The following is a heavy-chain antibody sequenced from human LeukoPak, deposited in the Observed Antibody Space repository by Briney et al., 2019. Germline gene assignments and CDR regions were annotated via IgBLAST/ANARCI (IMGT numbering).Heavy chain of an antibody. CDR2: INHSGST. CDR3: AREAPYCSGGSCYHHDAFDI. Sequence: SETLSLTCAVYGGSFSGYYWSWVRQPPGKGLEWIGEINHSGSTNYNPSLKSRVIISVDTSKNQFSLKLSSVTAADTAVYYSAREAPYCSGGSCYHHDAFDIWGQGTMVTVSS. J-gene: IGHJ3*02. D-gene: IGHD2-15*01. CDR1: GGSFSGYY. V-gene: IGHV4-34*01.